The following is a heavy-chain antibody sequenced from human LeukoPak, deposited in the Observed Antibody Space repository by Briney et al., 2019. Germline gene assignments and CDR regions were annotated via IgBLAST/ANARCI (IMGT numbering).Heavy chain of an antibody. CDR1: GFTFSSYA. CDR2: IRGSGGST. CDR3: AKDLTGGSHSALDY. J-gene: IGHJ4*02. V-gene: IGHV3-23*01. Sequence: PGGSLRLSCAASGFTFSSYAMSWVRQAPGKGLEWVSAIRGSGGSTYYADSVKGRFTISRDNSKNTLYLQMNSLRAEDTALYYCAKDLTGGSHSALDYWGQGTLVTVSS. D-gene: IGHD1-26*01.